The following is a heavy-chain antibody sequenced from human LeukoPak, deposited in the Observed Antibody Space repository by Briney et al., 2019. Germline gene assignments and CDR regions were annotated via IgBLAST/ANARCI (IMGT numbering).Heavy chain of an antibody. CDR1: GFTFSSYW. CDR3: AKDKYNGYGYYYYYYYMDV. J-gene: IGHJ6*03. D-gene: IGHD1-14*01. V-gene: IGHV3-23*01. CDR2: ISGSGGST. Sequence: GGSLRLSCAASGFTFSSYWMSWVRQAPGKGLEWVSAISGSGGSTYYADSVKGRFTISRDNSKNTLYLQMNSLRAEDTAVYYCAKDKYNGYGYYYYYYYMDVWGKGTTVTVSS.